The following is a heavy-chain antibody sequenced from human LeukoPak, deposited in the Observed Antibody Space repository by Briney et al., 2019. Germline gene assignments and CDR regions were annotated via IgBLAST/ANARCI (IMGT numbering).Heavy chain of an antibody. CDR2: ITGSGDGT. Sequence: GGSLRLSCAASGFTFSTYAMSWVRQAPGKGREGVLSITGSGDGTYYADFVKGRFTISRDNSKNTLYLQMNSLRAEDTAVYYCAKGGSSGYYLFDYWGQGTLVTVSS. D-gene: IGHD6-19*01. CDR3: AKGGSSGYYLFDY. V-gene: IGHV3-23*01. J-gene: IGHJ4*02. CDR1: GFTFSTYA.